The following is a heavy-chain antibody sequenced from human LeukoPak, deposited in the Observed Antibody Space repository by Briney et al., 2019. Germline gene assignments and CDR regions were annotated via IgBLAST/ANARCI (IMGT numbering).Heavy chain of an antibody. Sequence: PSETLSLTCTVSSGSISSYYWSWIRQPPGKGLEWIGYVYYSGSANYNPSLKSRVTISVDTSKNQFSLKLSSVTAADTAVYYCARDKKLGQFDYWGQGTLVTVSS. D-gene: IGHD3-10*01. V-gene: IGHV4-59*12. J-gene: IGHJ4*02. CDR1: SGSISSYY. CDR3: ARDKKLGQFDY. CDR2: VYYSGSA.